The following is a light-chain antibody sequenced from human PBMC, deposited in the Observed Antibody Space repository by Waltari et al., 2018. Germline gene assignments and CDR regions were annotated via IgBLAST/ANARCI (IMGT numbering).Light chain of an antibody. J-gene: IGLJ2*01. CDR2: DFD. CDR3: SSFTTSKTRV. CDR1: SNDLGPYDF. Sequence: QSALIQPASLSASPGQSITISCPGTSNDLGPYDFVSWPQQHPGKVPKLIIYDFDIRPSGISNRFSGSKSGNTASLTISGLQAEDDSDYYCSSFTTSKTRVFGGGTRVTVL. V-gene: IGLV2-14*03.